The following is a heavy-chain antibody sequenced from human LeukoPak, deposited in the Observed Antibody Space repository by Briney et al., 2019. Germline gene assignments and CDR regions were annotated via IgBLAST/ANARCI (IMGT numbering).Heavy chain of an antibody. V-gene: IGHV4-59*01. J-gene: IGHJ4*02. CDR2: LYHTGIT. Sequence: PSETLSLTCTVSGGSISSYYWSWIRRPPGKGLEWIGYLYHTGITKYNPSLKSRVSMSVDTSKNQFFLKVNSVTAADTAVYHCVRSVDYFDNTGPHMMFDYWGQGSLVTVSS. CDR3: VRSVDYFDNTGPHMMFDY. D-gene: IGHD3-22*01. CDR1: GGSISSYY.